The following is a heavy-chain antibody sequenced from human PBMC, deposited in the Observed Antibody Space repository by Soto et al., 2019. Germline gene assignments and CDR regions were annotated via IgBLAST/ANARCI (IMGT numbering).Heavy chain of an antibody. CDR1: GYTFTSYG. J-gene: IGHJ3*02. V-gene: IGHV1-18*01. CDR3: ASPDFTARLAYYDFGSGADPGAFDI. CDR2: ISVYNGNT. Sequence: QVQLVQSGAEVKKPGASVKVSCKASGYTFTSYGISWVRQAPGQGLEWMGWISVYNGNTNYAQKLQGRGTMTTATSPRTAYMELRSLRSDDTAVYYCASPDFTARLAYYDFGSGADPGAFDIWGQGTMFTVSS. D-gene: IGHD3-3*01.